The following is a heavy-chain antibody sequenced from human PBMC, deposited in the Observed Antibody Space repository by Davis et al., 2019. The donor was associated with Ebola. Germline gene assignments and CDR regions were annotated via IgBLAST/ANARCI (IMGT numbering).Heavy chain of an antibody. CDR1: GFAFATYA. CDR2: INAGNGHT. D-gene: IGHD6-19*01. Sequence: AASVKVSCKTSGFAFATYAIHWVRQAPGQRLEWMGWINAGNGHTKYSQNFQGRVTITRDTSASTVYMYLSSLRSEDTGAFYCAGGIAVGAFDYWGQGTLVTVSS. CDR3: AGGIAVGAFDY. J-gene: IGHJ4*02. V-gene: IGHV1-3*01.